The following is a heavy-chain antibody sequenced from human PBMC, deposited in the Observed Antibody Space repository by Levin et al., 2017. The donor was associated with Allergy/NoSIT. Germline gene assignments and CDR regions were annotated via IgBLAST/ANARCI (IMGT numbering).Heavy chain of an antibody. V-gene: IGHV4-31*03. CDR1: GGSISSGGYY. J-gene: IGHJ4*02. CDR3: ASYLEWAGYYTKYFDY. CDR2: IYYSGST. Sequence: LRLSCTVSGGSISSGGYYWSWIRQHPGKGLEWIGYIYYSGSTYYNPSLKSRVTISVDTSKNQFSLKLSSVTAADTAVYYCASYLEWAGYYTKYFDYWGQGTLVTVSS. D-gene: IGHD3/OR15-3a*01.